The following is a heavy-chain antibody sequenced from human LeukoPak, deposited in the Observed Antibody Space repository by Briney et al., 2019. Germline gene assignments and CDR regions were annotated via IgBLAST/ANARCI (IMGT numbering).Heavy chain of an antibody. D-gene: IGHD5-24*01. Sequence: GESLKISCKGSGYSFTSYWIGWVRQMPGKGLEWMGIIYPGDSDTRYSPSFQGQVTISADKSISTAYLQWSSLKASDTAMYYCARGAVEMATSPYMDVWGKGTTVIISS. J-gene: IGHJ6*03. V-gene: IGHV5-51*01. CDR2: IYPGDSDT. CDR3: ARGAVEMATSPYMDV. CDR1: GYSFTSYW.